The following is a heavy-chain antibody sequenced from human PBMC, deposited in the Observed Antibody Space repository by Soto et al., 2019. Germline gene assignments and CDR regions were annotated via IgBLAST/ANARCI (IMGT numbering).Heavy chain of an antibody. Sequence: GESLKISCQASGFTFSYYWIGWVRQMPGKGLEWMGIIYPDDSDARYNPSFQGRVTMSADKSNSTAYLQWSSLKASDTAIYYCARRGREALYYSMDVWGQGTTVTVSS. V-gene: IGHV5-51*01. CDR3: ARRGREALYYSMDV. CDR2: IYPDDSDA. J-gene: IGHJ6*02. CDR1: GFTFSYYW.